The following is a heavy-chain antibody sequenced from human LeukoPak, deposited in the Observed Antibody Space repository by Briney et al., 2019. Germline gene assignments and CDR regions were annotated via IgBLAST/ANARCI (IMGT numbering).Heavy chain of an antibody. CDR1: GFTFSSYS. J-gene: IGHJ6*02. D-gene: IGHD5-12*01. V-gene: IGHV3-21*01. CDR3: ARAQYSDIVATVFQNYGMDV. CDR2: ISSSSSYI. Sequence: GGSLRLSCAASGFTFSSYSMNWVRQAPGKGLEWVSSISSSSSYIYYADSVKGRFTISRDNAKNSLYLQMNSLRAEDTAVYYCARAQYSDIVATVFQNYGMDVWGQGTTVTVSS.